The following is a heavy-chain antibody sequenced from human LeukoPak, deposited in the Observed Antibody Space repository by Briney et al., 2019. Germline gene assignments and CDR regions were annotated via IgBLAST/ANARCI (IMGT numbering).Heavy chain of an antibody. Sequence: SQTLSLTCTVSGGSISSGSYYWSWIRQPAGKGLEWIGRIYTSGSTNYNPSLKSRVTISVDTSKNQFSLKLSSVTAADTAVYYCARGSWSSHIDYWGQGTLVTVSS. D-gene: IGHD6-13*01. J-gene: IGHJ4*02. V-gene: IGHV4-61*02. CDR2: IYTSGST. CDR3: ARGSWSSHIDY. CDR1: GGSISSGSYY.